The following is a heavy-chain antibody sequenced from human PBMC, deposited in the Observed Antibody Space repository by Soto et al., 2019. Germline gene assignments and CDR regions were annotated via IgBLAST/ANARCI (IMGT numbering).Heavy chain of an antibody. CDR3: ARAKGRSGYGLYYYYMDV. D-gene: IGHD5-12*01. Sequence: QVQLQESGPGLVKPSETLSLTCTVSGGSISSYYWSWIRQPPGKGLEWIGYIYYSGSTNYNPSLKSRVTISVDTSKNQFSLKLSSVTAADTAVYYCARAKGRSGYGLYYYYMDVWGKGTTVTVSS. CDR1: GGSISSYY. J-gene: IGHJ6*03. V-gene: IGHV4-59*08. CDR2: IYYSGST.